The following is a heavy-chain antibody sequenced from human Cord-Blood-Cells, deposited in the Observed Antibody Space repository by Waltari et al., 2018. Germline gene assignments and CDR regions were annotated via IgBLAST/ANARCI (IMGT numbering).Heavy chain of an antibody. CDR2: IYYSGST. Sequence: QVQLQESGPGLVKPSETLSLPCTVSGGSISSYYWSWIRQPPGKGLEWIGYIYYSGSTNYNPSLKSRVTISVDTSKNQFSLKLSSVTTADTAVYYCARHVGIAAAGFDYWGQGTLVTVSS. J-gene: IGHJ4*02. CDR1: GGSISSYY. CDR3: ARHVGIAAAGFDY. D-gene: IGHD6-13*01. V-gene: IGHV4-59*08.